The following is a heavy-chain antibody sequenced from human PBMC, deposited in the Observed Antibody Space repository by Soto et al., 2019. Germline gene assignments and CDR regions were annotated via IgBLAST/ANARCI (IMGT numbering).Heavy chain of an antibody. Sequence: SETLSLTCTVSGGSISSYYWSWIRQPPGKGLEWIGYIYYSGSTNYNPSLKSRVTISVDTSKNQFSLKLSSVTAADTAVYYCAREAMVRGVIRYYYYGMDVWGQGTTVTVSS. V-gene: IGHV4-59*01. D-gene: IGHD3-10*01. CDR2: IYYSGST. CDR1: GGSISSYY. J-gene: IGHJ6*02. CDR3: AREAMVRGVIRYYYYGMDV.